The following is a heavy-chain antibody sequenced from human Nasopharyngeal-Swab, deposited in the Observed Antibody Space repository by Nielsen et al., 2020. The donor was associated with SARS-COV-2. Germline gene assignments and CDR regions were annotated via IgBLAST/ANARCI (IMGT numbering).Heavy chain of an antibody. D-gene: IGHD4-17*01. CDR1: GLTFRSYA. CDR3: APTVTTRYFDY. CDR2: ISGSGGST. J-gene: IGHJ4*02. V-gene: IGHV3-23*01. Sequence: GGSLRLTCAASGLTFRSYAMSWVRQAPGKGLEWVSAISGSGGSTYYADSVKGRFTISRENSKKKLYQQMNSLRAEYTAVYYCAPTVTTRYFDYWGQGTLVTVSS.